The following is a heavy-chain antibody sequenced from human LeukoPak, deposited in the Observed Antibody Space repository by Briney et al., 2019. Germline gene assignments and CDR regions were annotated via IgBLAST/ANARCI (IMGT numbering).Heavy chain of an antibody. J-gene: IGHJ4*02. CDR3: AIGFGEYYFDY. Sequence: SVKVSCKASGGTFSSYAISWVRQAPGQGLEWMGRIIPIFGTANYAQKFQGRVTITTDESTSTAYMELSSLRSEDTAVHYCAIGFGEYYFDYWGQGTLVTVSS. CDR2: IIPIFGTA. D-gene: IGHD3-10*01. CDR1: GGTFSSYA. V-gene: IGHV1-69*05.